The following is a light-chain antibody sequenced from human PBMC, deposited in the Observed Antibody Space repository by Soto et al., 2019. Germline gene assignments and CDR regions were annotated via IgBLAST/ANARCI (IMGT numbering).Light chain of an antibody. Sequence: EIVLTHSPGTLSLSPGEIATLSCRASQSVSSSYLAWYQQKPGQAPRLLIYGASSRATGIPDRFSGSGSGTDFTLTISRQEPEDFAVYYCQQYGRTFGQGTKVDIK. V-gene: IGKV3-20*01. CDR3: QQYGRT. CDR1: QSVSSSY. J-gene: IGKJ1*01. CDR2: GAS.